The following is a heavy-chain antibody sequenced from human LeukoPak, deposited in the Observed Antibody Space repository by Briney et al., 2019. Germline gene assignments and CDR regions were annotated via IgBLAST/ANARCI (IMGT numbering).Heavy chain of an antibody. CDR1: GFTFSSYA. CDR2: ISGSGGST. CDR3: ARAKIAAAGTGAFDV. V-gene: IGHV3-23*01. D-gene: IGHD6-13*01. J-gene: IGHJ3*01. Sequence: GGSLRLSCAASGFTFSSYAMSWVRQAPGKGLEWVSAISGSGGSTYYADSVKGRFTISRDNSKNTLYLQMNSLGAEDTAVYYCARAKIAAAGTGAFDVWGQGTLVTVSS.